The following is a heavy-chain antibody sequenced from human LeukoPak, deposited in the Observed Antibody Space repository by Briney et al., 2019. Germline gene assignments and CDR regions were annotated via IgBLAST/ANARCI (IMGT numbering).Heavy chain of an antibody. CDR2: ISGSSTTI. V-gene: IGHV3-48*04. Sequence: GSLRLSCAASGFTLTTYSMNWVRQAPGKGLEWVSYISGSSTTIYYADSVKGRFTISRDNAKNSLYLQMDSLRAEDTAIYYCAISRDWSTGIYFDHWGRGALVTVSS. CDR1: GFTLTTYS. D-gene: IGHD3-9*01. CDR3: AISRDWSTGIYFDH. J-gene: IGHJ4*02.